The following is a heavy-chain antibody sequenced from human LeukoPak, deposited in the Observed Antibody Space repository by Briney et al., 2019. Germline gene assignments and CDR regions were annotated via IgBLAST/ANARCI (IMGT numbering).Heavy chain of an antibody. CDR2: ISSSGSTI. D-gene: IGHD3-22*01. V-gene: IGHV3-11*01. CDR1: GFTFSDYY. J-gene: IGHJ4*02. CDR3: ARDQLPYYYDSRGFRMDY. Sequence: GGSLRLSCAASGFTFSDYYMSWIRQAPGKGLEWVSYISSSGSTIYYADSVKGRFTISRDNAKNSLYLQMNSLRAEDTAVYYCARDQLPYYYDSRGFRMDYWGQGTLVTVSS.